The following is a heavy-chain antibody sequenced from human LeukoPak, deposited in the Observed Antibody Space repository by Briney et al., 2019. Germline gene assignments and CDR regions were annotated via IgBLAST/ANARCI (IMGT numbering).Heavy chain of an antibody. CDR1: GGTFSSYA. Sequence: ASVKVSCKASGGTFSSYAISWVRQAPGRGLEWMGRIIPIFGIANYAQKFQGRVTITADKSTSTAYMELSSLRSEDTAVYYCARVVTPHDAFDIWGQGTMVTVSS. V-gene: IGHV1-69*04. CDR2: IIPIFGIA. CDR3: ARVVTPHDAFDI. D-gene: IGHD5-18*01. J-gene: IGHJ3*02.